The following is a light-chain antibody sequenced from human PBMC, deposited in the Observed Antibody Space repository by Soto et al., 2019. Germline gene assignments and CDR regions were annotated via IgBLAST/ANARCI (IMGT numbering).Light chain of an antibody. CDR2: EVR. V-gene: IGLV2-14*01. CDR1: ISDVGGNNY. CDR3: SSYASSGTWV. Sequence: QSALTQPASVSGSPGQSTTISCSGTISDVGGNNYVSWYQHHPGKAPKVIIYEVRKWPSGVSNRFSGSKSGNTASLTISGLQAEDEDDYYCSSYASSGTWVFGGGTKLTVL. J-gene: IGLJ3*02.